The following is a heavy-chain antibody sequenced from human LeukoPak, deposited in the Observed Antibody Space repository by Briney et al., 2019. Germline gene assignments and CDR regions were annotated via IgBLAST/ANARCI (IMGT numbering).Heavy chain of an antibody. Sequence: GGSLRLSCAASGFTVSSNYMSWIRQAPGKGLEWVSYISSSSSYTNYADSVKGRFTISRDNAKNSLYLQMNSLRAEDTAVYYCARTTGVAAGLDYWGQGTLVTVSS. V-gene: IGHV3-11*06. D-gene: IGHD6-13*01. CDR2: ISSSSSYT. CDR1: GFTVSSNY. J-gene: IGHJ4*02. CDR3: ARTTGVAAGLDY.